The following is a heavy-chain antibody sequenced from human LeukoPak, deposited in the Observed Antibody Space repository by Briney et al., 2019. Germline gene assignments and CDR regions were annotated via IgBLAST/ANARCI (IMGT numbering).Heavy chain of an antibody. J-gene: IGHJ4*02. Sequence: ASVKVSCKVSGYTLTELSMHWVRQAPGKGLEWMGGFDPEDGETIYAQKFQGRVTTTEDTSTDTAYMELSSLRSEDTAVYYCATARDGYNFAHWGQGTLVTVSS. D-gene: IGHD5-24*01. CDR2: FDPEDGET. CDR3: ATARDGYNFAH. CDR1: GYTLTELS. V-gene: IGHV1-24*01.